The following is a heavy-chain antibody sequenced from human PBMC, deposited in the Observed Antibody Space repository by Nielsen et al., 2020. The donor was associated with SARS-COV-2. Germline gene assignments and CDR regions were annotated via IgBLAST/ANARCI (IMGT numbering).Heavy chain of an antibody. D-gene: IGHD3-16*01. Sequence: SQTLSLTCALSGGSISSVGYSWSWIRQPPGKGLEWIGYIYHSGRTYYNPSLKSRVTISVDRSKNQFSLKLSSVTAADTAVYYCARGGRITFGGADDAFDIWGQGTMVTVSS. J-gene: IGHJ3*02. CDR1: GGSISSVGYS. CDR2: IYHSGRT. V-gene: IGHV4-30-2*01. CDR3: ARGGRITFGGADDAFDI.